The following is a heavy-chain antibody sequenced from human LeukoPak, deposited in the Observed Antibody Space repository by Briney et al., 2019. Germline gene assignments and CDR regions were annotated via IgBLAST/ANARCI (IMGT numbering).Heavy chain of an antibody. CDR1: GFTFSSYG. CDR3: ARDRAAAELDY. Sequence: GESLRLSCAASGFTFSSYGMHWVRQAPGKGLEWVAVIWYDGSNKFYADSVKGRFTISRDNSKNTLYLQMNRLRAEDTAVYYCARDRAAAELDYWGQGTLVTVSS. J-gene: IGHJ4*02. CDR2: IWYDGSNK. D-gene: IGHD6-13*01. V-gene: IGHV3-33*01.